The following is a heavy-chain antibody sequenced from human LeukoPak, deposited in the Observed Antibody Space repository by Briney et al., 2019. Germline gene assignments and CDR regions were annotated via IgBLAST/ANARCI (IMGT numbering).Heavy chain of an antibody. D-gene: IGHD1-26*01. CDR1: GFTFSSYS. J-gene: IGHJ4*02. V-gene: IGHV3-21*01. Sequence: GGSLRLSCAASGFTFSSYSMNWVRQAPGKGREWVSSISSSSSYIYYADSVRGRFTISRDNAKNSLYLQMTSLRAEDTAVYYCARDRAGSFDYWGQGTLVTVSS. CDR3: ARDRAGSFDY. CDR2: ISSSSSYI.